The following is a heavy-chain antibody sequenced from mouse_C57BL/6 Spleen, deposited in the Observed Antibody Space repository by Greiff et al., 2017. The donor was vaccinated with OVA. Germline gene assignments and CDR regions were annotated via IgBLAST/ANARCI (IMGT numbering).Heavy chain of an antibody. D-gene: IGHD1-1*01. CDR1: GYTFTSYW. CDR2: IDPNSGGT. Sequence: VQLQQSGAELVKPGASVKLSCKASGYTFTSYWMHWVKQRPGRGLEWIGRIDPNSGGTKYNEKFKSKATLTVDKPSSTAYMQLSSLTSEDSAVYYCAYYYGSSRYYYAMDYWGQGTSVTGSS. J-gene: IGHJ4*01. CDR3: AYYYGSSRYYYAMDY. V-gene: IGHV1-72*01.